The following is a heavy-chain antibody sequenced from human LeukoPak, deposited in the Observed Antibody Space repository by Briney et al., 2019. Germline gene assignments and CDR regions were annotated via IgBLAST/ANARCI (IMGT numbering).Heavy chain of an antibody. V-gene: IGHV4-59*08. CDR3: ARQAGDSSGPTDY. CDR2: IYYSGVT. Sequence: SETLSLTCTVSGGSMGTYCWSWIRQPPGKGLEWIGYIYYSGVTKHNPSLKSRVTISLDTSKNHFSLKLSSVTAADTAVYYCARQAGDSSGPTDYWGQGTLVTVSS. D-gene: IGHD3-22*01. CDR1: GGSMGTYC. J-gene: IGHJ4*02.